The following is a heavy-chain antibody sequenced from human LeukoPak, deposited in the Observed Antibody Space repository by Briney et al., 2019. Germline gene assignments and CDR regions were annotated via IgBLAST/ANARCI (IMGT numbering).Heavy chain of an antibody. D-gene: IGHD2-2*01. Sequence: ASVKVSCKASGYTFTSYGISWVRQAPGQVLEWMGWISAYNGNTNYAQKLQGRVTMTTDTSTSTAYMELRSLRSDDTAVYYCARWDCSSTSCKVFFDYWGQGTLVTVSS. CDR2: ISAYNGNT. J-gene: IGHJ4*02. CDR1: GYTFTSYG. V-gene: IGHV1-18*01. CDR3: ARWDCSSTSCKVFFDY.